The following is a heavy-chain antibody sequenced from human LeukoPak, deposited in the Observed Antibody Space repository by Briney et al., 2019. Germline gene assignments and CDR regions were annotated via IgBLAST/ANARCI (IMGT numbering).Heavy chain of an antibody. CDR2: ISSSGSTI. CDR1: GFTFSDYY. Sequence: GGSLRLSCAASGFTFSDYYMSWIRQAPGKGLEWVSYISSSGSTIYYADSVKGRFTISRANAKNSLYLQMNSLRAEDTAVYYCARDREGDGYNFAAFDIWGQGTMVTVSS. CDR3: ARDREGDGYNFAAFDI. J-gene: IGHJ3*02. D-gene: IGHD5-24*01. V-gene: IGHV3-11*04.